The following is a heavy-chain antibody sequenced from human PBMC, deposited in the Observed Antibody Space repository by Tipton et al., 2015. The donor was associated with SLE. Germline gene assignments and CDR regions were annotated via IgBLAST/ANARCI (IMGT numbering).Heavy chain of an antibody. D-gene: IGHD6-25*01. CDR3: ARDGDGSDY. CDR1: GASISSRAYY. V-gene: IGHV4-39*07. CDR2: VYDSGIT. J-gene: IGHJ4*02. Sequence: TLSLTCIVSGASISSRAYYWGCIRQSPGKGLEWIGSVYDSGITYYSPSLKSRVTISVDTSNNQFSLKLTSVTAADTAVYYCARDGDGSDYWGQGTLVTVSS.